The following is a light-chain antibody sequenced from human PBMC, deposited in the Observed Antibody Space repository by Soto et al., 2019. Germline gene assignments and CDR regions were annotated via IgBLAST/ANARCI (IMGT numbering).Light chain of an antibody. Sequence: IVLTQSPATLSLSPGERATLSCGASQSVSSYLAWYQQKPGLAPRLVIYDSSIRATGIPDRFSGSGSGTDFTLTISRLEPEDFAVYYCQQYGTSPQITFGQGTRLEIK. J-gene: IGKJ5*01. CDR2: DSS. V-gene: IGKV3D-20*01. CDR3: QQYGTSPQIT. CDR1: QSVSSY.